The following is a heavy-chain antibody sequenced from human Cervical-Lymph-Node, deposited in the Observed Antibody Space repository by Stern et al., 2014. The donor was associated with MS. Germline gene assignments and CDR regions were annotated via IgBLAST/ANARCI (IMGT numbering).Heavy chain of an antibody. CDR1: GDSITSSSYY. CDR2: IYYSGST. Sequence: VQLVESGPGLVKPSETLSLTCTVSGDSITSSSYYWGWIRQPPGKGLEWIGTIYYSGSTYYNPSLESRVTMSVDTSKNHFSLNLSSVTAADTAVYYCARSFPHYDILAGNRDINFDSWGQGTLVTVSS. D-gene: IGHD3-9*01. CDR3: ARSFPHYDILAGNRDINFDS. V-gene: IGHV4-39*01. J-gene: IGHJ4*02.